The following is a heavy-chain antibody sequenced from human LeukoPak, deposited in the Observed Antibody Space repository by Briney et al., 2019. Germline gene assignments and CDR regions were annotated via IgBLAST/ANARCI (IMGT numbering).Heavy chain of an antibody. V-gene: IGHV4-30-2*01. J-gene: IGHJ4*02. D-gene: IGHD2-21*02. Sequence: ALSLTCAVSGGSISSGGYSWSWVRQRRGEGLGWISYIYQRGSTCYNTILRRRVTIPVHLSQNQFSLKLGSATAAATALYHGARLPVVTADAHTGDYWGQATLATVSS. CDR3: ARLPVVTADAHTGDY. CDR2: IYQRGST. CDR1: GGSISSGGYS.